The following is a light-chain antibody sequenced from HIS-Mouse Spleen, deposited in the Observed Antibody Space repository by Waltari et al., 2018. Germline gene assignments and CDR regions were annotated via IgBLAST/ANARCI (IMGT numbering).Light chain of an antibody. CDR3: YSTDSSGNHRV. CDR2: EDS. V-gene: IGLV3-10*01. Sequence: SSELTQPPSVPVPPGQTARITCPGDALPKKSAYWYQQKSGQAPLLVIYEDSKRPSGIPERFSGSSSGTMATLTISGAQVEDEADYYCYSTDSSGNHRVFGGGTKLTVL. J-gene: IGLJ2*01. CDR1: ALPKKS.